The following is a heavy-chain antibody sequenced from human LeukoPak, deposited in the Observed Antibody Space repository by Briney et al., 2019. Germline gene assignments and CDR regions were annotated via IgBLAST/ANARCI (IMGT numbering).Heavy chain of an antibody. D-gene: IGHD3-22*01. CDR3: ARSRDDSSGYYEYYFDY. CDR2: IKQDGSEK. V-gene: IGHV3-7*01. Sequence: GGSLRLSCAASGFTFSSYWMSWVRQAPGKGLEWVANIKQDGSEKYYVDSVKGRFTISRDNAKNSLYLQMNSLRAEDTAVYYCARSRDDSSGYYEYYFDYWGQGTLVTVSS. CDR1: GFTFSSYW. J-gene: IGHJ4*02.